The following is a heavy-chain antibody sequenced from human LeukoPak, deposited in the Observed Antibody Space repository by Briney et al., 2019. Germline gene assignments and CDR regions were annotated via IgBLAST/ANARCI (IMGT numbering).Heavy chain of an antibody. CDR1: GFTFSSYA. D-gene: IGHD6-19*01. CDR3: ARVGIAVAVDPFYYGMDV. Sequence: GGSLRLSCAASGFTFSSYAMSWVRQAPGKGLEWVSAISGSGSTIYYADSVKGRFTISRDNAKNSLYLQMNSLRAEDTAVYYCARVGIAVAVDPFYYGMDVWGQGTTVTVSS. CDR2: ISGSGSTI. J-gene: IGHJ6*02. V-gene: IGHV3-23*01.